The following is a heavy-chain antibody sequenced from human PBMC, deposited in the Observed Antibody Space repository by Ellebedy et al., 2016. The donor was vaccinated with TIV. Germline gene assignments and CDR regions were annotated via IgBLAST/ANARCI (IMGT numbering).Heavy chain of an antibody. CDR1: GFNFDDYA. CDR3: VKDKSVSGFSFWFFDL. D-gene: IGHD3-22*01. J-gene: IGHJ2*01. V-gene: IGHV3-9*01. CDR2: ISWISGSA. Sequence: GGSLRLXXAASGFNFDDYAMHWVRQAPGKDLEWVSGISWISGSANYADSVKGRFTISRDNVNDSLHLQMNSLRPEDTAFYYCVKDKSVSGFSFWFFDLWGRGTLVTVSS.